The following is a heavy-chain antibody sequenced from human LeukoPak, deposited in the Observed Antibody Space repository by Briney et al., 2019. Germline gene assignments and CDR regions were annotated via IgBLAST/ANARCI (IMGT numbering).Heavy chain of an antibody. Sequence: SETLSLTCTVSGVSINNYYWGWIRQSPGKGPEWIGWSYHRGSTSYNPSLKSRVTMSVDTSKNQFSLKLSSVTAADTAVYYCARDTLKYYDFWSGYPKALYYYYGMDVWGQGTTVTVSS. CDR1: GVSINNYY. CDR3: ARDTLKYYDFWSGYPKALYYYYGMDV. CDR2: SYHRGST. V-gene: IGHV4-59*12. J-gene: IGHJ6*02. D-gene: IGHD3-3*01.